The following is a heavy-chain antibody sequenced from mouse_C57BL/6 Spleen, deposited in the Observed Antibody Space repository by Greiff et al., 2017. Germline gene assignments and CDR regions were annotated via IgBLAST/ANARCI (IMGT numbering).Heavy chain of an antibody. CDR1: GYTFTSYW. CDR3: ARDGFFDY. V-gene: IGHV1-50*01. CDR2: IDPSDIYT. Sequence: QVQLQQPGAELVKPGASVKLSCKASGYTFTSYWMQWVKQRPGQGLEWIGEIDPSDIYTNYNQKFKGKATLTVDTSSSTAYMQLSSLTSEDSAVYYCARDGFFDYWGQGTTLTVSS. J-gene: IGHJ2*01.